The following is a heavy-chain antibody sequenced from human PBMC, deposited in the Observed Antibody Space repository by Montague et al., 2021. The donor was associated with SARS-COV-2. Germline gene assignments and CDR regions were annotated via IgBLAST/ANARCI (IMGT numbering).Heavy chain of an antibody. CDR3: ASGADYDFWSGYLRYKWFDP. V-gene: IGHV4-34*01. D-gene: IGHD3-3*01. J-gene: IGHJ5*02. CDR2: INHSGNT. CDR1: GGSLSGYY. Sequence: SETLSLTCAVYGGSLSGYYWAWIRQTPGKGLEWIGEINHSGNTNYNPSLKSRLTISVDTSKKQFSLKLSSVTTADTAVYYCASGADYDFWSGYLRYKWFDPWGLGTPVTVSS.